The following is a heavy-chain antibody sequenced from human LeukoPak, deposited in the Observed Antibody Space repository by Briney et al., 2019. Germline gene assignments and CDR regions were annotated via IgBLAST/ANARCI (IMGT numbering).Heavy chain of an antibody. CDR3: ARGFFGVLDY. D-gene: IGHD3-3*01. Sequence: GSLRLSCAASGFTFSSYAMSWVRQAPGKGLEWIGEINHSGSTNYNPSLKSRVTISVDTSKNQFSLKLSSVTAADTAVYYCARGFFGVLDYWGQGTLVTVSS. CDR2: INHSGST. CDR1: GFTFSSYA. J-gene: IGHJ4*02. V-gene: IGHV4-34*01.